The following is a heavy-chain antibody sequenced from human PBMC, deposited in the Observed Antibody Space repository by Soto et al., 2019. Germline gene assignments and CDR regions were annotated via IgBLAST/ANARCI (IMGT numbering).Heavy chain of an antibody. Sequence: SETLSLTCDVSVEPMTGGYYWGWIRQSPGKGLEWIGSIYYGGTTYYNPSLRSRLAISIDTSKNQFPLRLTSVTAADTALYFCARGGYYFDFWGRGTLVTVSS. D-gene: IGHD3-16*01. V-gene: IGHV4-38-2*01. CDR2: IYYGGTT. J-gene: IGHJ4*02. CDR1: VEPMTGGYY. CDR3: ARGGYYFDF.